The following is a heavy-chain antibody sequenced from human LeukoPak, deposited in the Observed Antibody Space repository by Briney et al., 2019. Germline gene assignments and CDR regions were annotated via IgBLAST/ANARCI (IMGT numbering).Heavy chain of an antibody. D-gene: IGHD2-15*01. Sequence: SETLSLTCAVYGGSFSGYYWSWIRQPPGKGLEWIGEINHSGSTNYNPSLKSRVTISVDTSKNQFSLKLSSVTAADTAVYYCARGGGYCSGGSCYYYYMDVWGKGTTVTISS. J-gene: IGHJ6*03. V-gene: IGHV4-34*01. CDR2: INHSGST. CDR1: GGSFSGYY. CDR3: ARGGGYCSGGSCYYYYMDV.